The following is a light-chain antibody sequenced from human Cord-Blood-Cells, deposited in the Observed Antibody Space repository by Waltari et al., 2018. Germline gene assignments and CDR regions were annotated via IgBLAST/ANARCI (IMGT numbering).Light chain of an antibody. J-gene: IGKJ2*03. V-gene: IGKV3-20*01. CDR1: QRVSSSY. Sequence: IVLTQSPGTLSLSPGARATLSCRASQRVSSSYLAWYQQKPGKAPRPLIYGASIGATGIPNMFSGSVSETYFTLTMNTLKPGYCAVYHCQQYRSSPYSFGQGTKREIK. CDR2: GAS. CDR3: QQYRSSPYS.